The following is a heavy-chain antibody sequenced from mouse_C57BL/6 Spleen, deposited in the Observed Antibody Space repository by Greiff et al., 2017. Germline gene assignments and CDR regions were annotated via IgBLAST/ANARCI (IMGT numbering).Heavy chain of an antibody. CDR2: IDPEDGET. D-gene: IGHD2-1*01. CDR1: GFNIKDYY. J-gene: IGHJ3*01. Sequence: VQLQQSGAELVKPGASVKLSCTASGFNIKDYYMHWVKQRTEQGLEWIGRIDPEDGETKYAPKFPGKATITADTSSNTAYLQLSSLTSEDTAVYYCARGGNGNPAWFAYWGQGTLVTVSA. V-gene: IGHV14-2*01. CDR3: ARGGNGNPAWFAY.